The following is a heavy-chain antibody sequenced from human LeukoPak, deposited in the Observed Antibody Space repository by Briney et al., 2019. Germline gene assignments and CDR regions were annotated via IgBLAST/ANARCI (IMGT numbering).Heavy chain of an antibody. CDR3: ARGGYSGSDWTT. CDR2: IYHSGDT. Sequence: SETLSLTCTVSGGSISSFYWNWIRRPPGKGLEWIAYIYHSGDTRYNPSLKSRVTISVDTSKSQFSLKLSSVTAADTAVYYCARGGYSGSDWTTWGQGTRVTASS. V-gene: IGHV4-59*01. J-gene: IGHJ5*02. CDR1: GGSISSFY. D-gene: IGHD5-12*01.